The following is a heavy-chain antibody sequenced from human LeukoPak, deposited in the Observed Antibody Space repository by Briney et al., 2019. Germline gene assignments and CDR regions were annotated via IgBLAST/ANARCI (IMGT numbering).Heavy chain of an antibody. J-gene: IGHJ4*02. CDR3: ARPRDYDYVWGSYRYTYYFDY. V-gene: IGHV3-21*01. Sequence: GGSLRLSCAASGFTFSSYSMNWVRQAPGKGLEWVSSISSSSSYIYYADSVKGRFTISRDNAKSSLYLQMNSLRAEDTAVYYCARPRDYDYVWGSYRYTYYFDYWGQGTLVTVSS. D-gene: IGHD3-16*02. CDR1: GFTFSSYS. CDR2: ISSSSSYI.